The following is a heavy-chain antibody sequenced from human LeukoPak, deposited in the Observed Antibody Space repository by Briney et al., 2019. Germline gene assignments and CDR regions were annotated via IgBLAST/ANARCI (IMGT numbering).Heavy chain of an antibody. CDR1: GGTFSSYA. CDR2: IIPIFGTA. J-gene: IGHJ6*03. CDR3: ASTSSDWLSYYYYYYMDV. D-gene: IGHD3-9*01. V-gene: IGHV1-69*05. Sequence: SVKVSCKASGGTFSSYAISWVRQAPGQGLEWMGRIIPIFGTANYAQKFQGRGTITTDESTSTAYMELSSLRSEDTAVYYCASTSSDWLSYYYYYYMDVWGKGTTVTVSS.